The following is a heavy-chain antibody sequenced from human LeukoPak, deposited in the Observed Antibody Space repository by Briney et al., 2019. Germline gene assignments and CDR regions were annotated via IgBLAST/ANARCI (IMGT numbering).Heavy chain of an antibody. CDR3: TTDITMVRGVIADAFDI. CDR2: IKSKTDGGTT. V-gene: IGHV3-15*01. CDR1: GFTFSNAW. D-gene: IGHD3-10*01. Sequence: GGSLRHSCAASGFTFSNAWMSWVRQAPGKGLEWVGRIKSKTDGGTTDYAAPVKGRFTISRDDSKNTPYLQMNSLKTEDTAVYYCTTDITMVRGVIADAFDIWGQGTMVTVSS. J-gene: IGHJ3*02.